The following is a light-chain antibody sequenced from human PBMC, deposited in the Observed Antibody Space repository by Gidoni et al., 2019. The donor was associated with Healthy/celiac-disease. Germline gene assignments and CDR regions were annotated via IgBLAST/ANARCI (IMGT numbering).Light chain of an antibody. CDR2: GAS. CDR3: PQSGSSPPWT. CDR1: QSVSSSY. V-gene: IGKV3-20*01. Sequence: ESVSTQSPGTLSLSPGERATLSCRASQSVSSSYLAWYPQKPGQAPRRLIYGASRRATGIPDRFSGRGSGTDFTLTISRLEPGDFAVYYCPQSGSSPPWTFGQGTQVEIK. J-gene: IGKJ1*01.